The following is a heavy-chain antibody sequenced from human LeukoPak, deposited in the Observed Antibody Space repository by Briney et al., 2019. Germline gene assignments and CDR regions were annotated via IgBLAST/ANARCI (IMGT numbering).Heavy chain of an antibody. CDR1: GFIFNNYG. D-gene: IGHD3-22*01. V-gene: IGHV3-23*01. J-gene: IGHJ5*02. CDR2: ISNDGGGT. Sequence: PGGSLRLSCAASGFIFNNYGLIWVRQAPGKGLEWVSAISNDGGGTNYADFVRGRFTISRDNSKNTLFLQMNSLRAEDTALYYRAKGSSGYFADLWGQGTLVTVSS. CDR3: AKGSSGYFADL.